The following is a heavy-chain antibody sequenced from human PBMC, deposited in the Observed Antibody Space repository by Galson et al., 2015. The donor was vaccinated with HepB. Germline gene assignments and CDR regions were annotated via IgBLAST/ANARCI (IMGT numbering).Heavy chain of an antibody. CDR1: GFTFGDYA. CDR3: TRAGLGRAGGSTHFDY. J-gene: IGHJ4*02. CDR2: IRSRAYGGTT. V-gene: IGHV3-49*04. Sequence: SLRLSCAASGFTFGDYAMSWVRQAPGKGLEWVGFIRSRAYGGTTEYAASVKGRFTISRDDSKSIAYLQMNSLKTEDTAVYYCTRAGLGRAGGSTHFDYWGQGTLVTVSS. D-gene: IGHD2-15*01.